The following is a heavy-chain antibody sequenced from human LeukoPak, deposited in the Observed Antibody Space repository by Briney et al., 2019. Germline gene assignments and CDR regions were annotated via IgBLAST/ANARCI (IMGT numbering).Heavy chain of an antibody. D-gene: IGHD3-22*01. J-gene: IGHJ5*02. CDR1: GYTFTSYG. CDR2: ISAYNGNT. V-gene: IGHV1-18*01. CDR3: ARVGSPNDYYDSSGYYYVEWFDP. Sequence: GASVKVSCNVSGYTFTSYGISWVRQAPGQGLEWMGWISAYNGNTNYAQKLQGRVTMTTDTSTSTAYMELRSLRSDDTAVYYCARVGSPNDYYDSSGYYYVEWFDPWGQGTLVTVSS.